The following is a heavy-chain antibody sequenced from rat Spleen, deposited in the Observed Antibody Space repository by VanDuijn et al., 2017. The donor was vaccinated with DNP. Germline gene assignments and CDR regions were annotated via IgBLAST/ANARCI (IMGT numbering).Heavy chain of an antibody. CDR1: GFFLTSYG. V-gene: IGHV2-4*01. CDR3: ARGIPDFDY. Sequence: QVQLKESGPGLVQPSQTLSLTCTVSGFFLTSYGVSWVRQPPGKGLEWIGAIWSSGPTAYNSALQSRLSISRDTSKSQVFLKMNSLQTEDTATYYCARGIPDFDYWGQGVLVTVSS. J-gene: IGHJ2*01. D-gene: IGHD2-2*01. CDR2: IWSSGPT.